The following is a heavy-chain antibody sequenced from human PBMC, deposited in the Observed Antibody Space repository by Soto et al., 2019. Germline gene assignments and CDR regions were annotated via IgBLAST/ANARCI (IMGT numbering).Heavy chain of an antibody. CDR1: GFTFSSYA. CDR2: ISYDGSNK. V-gene: IGHV3-30-3*01. CDR3: ARDKQQLTPYYYYGMDV. J-gene: IGHJ6*04. Sequence: QVQLVESGGGVVQPGRSLRLSCAASGFTFSSYAMHWVRQAPGKGLEWVAVISYDGSNKYYADSVKGRFTISRDNSKNTLYLQMNSLRAEDTAVYYCARDKQQLTPYYYYGMDVWGKGTTVTVSS. D-gene: IGHD6-13*01.